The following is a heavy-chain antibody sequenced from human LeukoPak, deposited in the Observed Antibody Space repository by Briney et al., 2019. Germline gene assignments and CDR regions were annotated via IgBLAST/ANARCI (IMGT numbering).Heavy chain of an antibody. D-gene: IGHD3-22*01. CDR1: GYTLTELS. CDR2: FDPEDGET. J-gene: IGHJ4*02. Sequence: ASVKVSCXVSGYTLTELSMHWVRQARGKGLEWMAGFDPEDGETIYAQKFQGRVTMTEDTSTDTAYMELSSLRSEDTAVYYCATVKPTYYYDSSGYPPDYWGQGTLVTVSS. V-gene: IGHV1-24*01. CDR3: ATVKPTYYYDSSGYPPDY.